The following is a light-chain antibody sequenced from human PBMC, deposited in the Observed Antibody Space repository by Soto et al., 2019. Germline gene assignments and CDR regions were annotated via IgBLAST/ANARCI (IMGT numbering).Light chain of an antibody. Sequence: DIQMTQSPSTLSASIGDRVTITCRASQTINGRLAWYPQKPGRPTKLLIYDVSFLESGAPSRFSGSGSGTDFTLTISSLRPDDFATFYCQQYKVYPYTFGQGSRLDIQ. CDR1: QTINGR. CDR3: QQYKVYPYT. V-gene: IGKV1-5*01. CDR2: DVS. J-gene: IGKJ2*01.